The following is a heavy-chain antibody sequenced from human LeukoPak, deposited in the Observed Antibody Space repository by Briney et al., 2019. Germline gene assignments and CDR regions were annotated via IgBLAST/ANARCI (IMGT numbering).Heavy chain of an antibody. CDR2: INPNSGGT. CDR1: GYTFIGYY. Sequence: ASVKVSCKASGYTFIGYYMHWVRQAPGQGLEWMGWINPNSGGTNYAQKFQGRVTMTRDTSISTAYMELSRMTSDDTAVYYCARGPPPGWNYHFDSWGQGTLVTVSS. J-gene: IGHJ4*02. D-gene: IGHD1-7*01. V-gene: IGHV1-2*02. CDR3: ARGPPPGWNYHFDS.